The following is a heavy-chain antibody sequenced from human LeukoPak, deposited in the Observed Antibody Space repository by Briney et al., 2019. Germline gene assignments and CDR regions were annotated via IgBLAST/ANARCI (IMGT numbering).Heavy chain of an antibody. V-gene: IGHV1-69*04. CDR2: IIPILSIA. CDR1: GGTFSSYA. D-gene: IGHD2-2*01. Sequence: ASVKVSCKASGGTFSSYAISWVRQAPGQGLEWMGRIIPILSIANYAQKFQGRVTITADKSTSTAYMELSSLRSEDTAVYYCARLCSTSCRNWFDPWGQGTLVTVSS. CDR3: ARLCSTSCRNWFDP. J-gene: IGHJ5*02.